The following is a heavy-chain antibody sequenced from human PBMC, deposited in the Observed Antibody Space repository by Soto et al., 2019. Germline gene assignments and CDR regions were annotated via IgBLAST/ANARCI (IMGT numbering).Heavy chain of an antibody. CDR2: IIPIFGTA. Sequence: ASVKVSCKASGGTFSSYAISWVRQAPGQGLEWMGGIIPIFGTANYAQKFQGRVTITADESTSTAYMELSSLRSEDTAVYYCAREPYPYYYDSSGYFWFDPWGQGTLVTVSS. V-gene: IGHV1-69*13. J-gene: IGHJ5*02. D-gene: IGHD3-22*01. CDR1: GGTFSSYA. CDR3: AREPYPYYYDSSGYFWFDP.